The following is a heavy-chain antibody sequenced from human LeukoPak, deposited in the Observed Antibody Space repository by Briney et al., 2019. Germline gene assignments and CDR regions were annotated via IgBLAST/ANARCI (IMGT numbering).Heavy chain of an antibody. CDR1: GFTFSSYA. CDR3: AKGLSGYVPFDY. V-gene: IGHV3-23*01. Sequence: PGGSLRLSCAASGFTFSSYAMSWVRQAPGKGLEWVSAISGSGGSTYYADSVKGRFTISRDTSKNTLYLQMNSLRVEDTAVYYCAKGLSGYVPFDYWGQGTLVTVSS. D-gene: IGHD5-12*01. CDR2: ISGSGGST. J-gene: IGHJ4*02.